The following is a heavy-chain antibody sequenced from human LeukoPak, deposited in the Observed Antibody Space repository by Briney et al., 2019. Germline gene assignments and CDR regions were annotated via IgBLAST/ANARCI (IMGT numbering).Heavy chain of an antibody. CDR3: AKEGAGSPFKYYFDY. V-gene: IGHV3-23*01. CDR2: ISGSGGST. J-gene: IGHJ4*02. Sequence: GGSLRLSCAASGFTFSSCGMHWVRQAPGKGLEWVSAISGSGGSTYYADSVKGRFTISRDNSKNTLYLQMNSLRAEDTAVYYCAKEGAGSPFKYYFDYWGQGTLVTVSS. CDR1: GFTFSSCG. D-gene: IGHD3-10*01.